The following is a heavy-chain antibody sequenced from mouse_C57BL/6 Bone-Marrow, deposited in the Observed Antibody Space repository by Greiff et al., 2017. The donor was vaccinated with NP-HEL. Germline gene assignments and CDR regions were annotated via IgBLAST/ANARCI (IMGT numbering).Heavy chain of an antibody. CDR2: IDPEDGET. CDR1: GFNIKDYY. J-gene: IGHJ4*01. Sequence: VQLKESGAELVKPGASVKLSCTASGFNIKDYYMHWVKQRTEQGLEWIGRIDPEDGETKYAPKFQGKATIPADTSSNTAYLQLSSLTSEDTAVYYCARSAIPYYYAMDYWGQGTSVTVSS. CDR3: ARSAIPYYYAMDY. V-gene: IGHV14-2*01. D-gene: IGHD1-2*01.